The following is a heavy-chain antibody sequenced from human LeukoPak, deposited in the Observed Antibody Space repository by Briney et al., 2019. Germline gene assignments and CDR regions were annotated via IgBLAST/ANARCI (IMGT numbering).Heavy chain of an antibody. Sequence: ASVKVSCKASGYTFTSYGISWVRQAPGKGLEWMGWISAYNGNTNYAQKLQGRVTMTTDTSTSIAYMELRSLRSDDTAVYYCARDKTYYDFWSGYSVGGGFDYWGQGTLVTVS. V-gene: IGHV1-18*04. J-gene: IGHJ4*02. CDR3: ARDKTYYDFWSGYSVGGGFDY. CDR1: GYTFTSYG. CDR2: ISAYNGNT. D-gene: IGHD3-3*01.